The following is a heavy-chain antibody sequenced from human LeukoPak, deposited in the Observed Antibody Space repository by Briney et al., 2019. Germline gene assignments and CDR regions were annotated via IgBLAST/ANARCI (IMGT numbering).Heavy chain of an antibody. J-gene: IGHJ4*02. V-gene: IGHV3-7*03. CDR3: ARTHMVGATSQTFRYFDY. CDR1: GFTFYIYW. CDR2: IRKGGSEI. Sequence: GGSLRLSCAASGFTFYIYWMTWVRQAPGKGLEWVANIRKGGSEIYYADSVRGRFTISRDNAKNSLYLQMNSLRAEDTALYYCARTHMVGATSQTFRYFDYWGQGTLVTVSS. D-gene: IGHD1-26*01.